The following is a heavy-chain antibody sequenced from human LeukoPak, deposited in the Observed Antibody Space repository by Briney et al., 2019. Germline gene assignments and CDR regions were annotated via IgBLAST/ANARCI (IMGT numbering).Heavy chain of an antibody. V-gene: IGHV4-39*07. Sequence: PSETLSLTCIVSGGSISSSVYYWGWIRQPPGKGLEWIGSYYYSANTYYNPSLNSRVSISLDTSKNEVSPKLSSVTAADTAVYYCAKGTVIKYYPLTYDALDIWGQGTMVTVFS. CDR1: GGSISSSVYY. D-gene: IGHD4-11*01. CDR2: YYYSANT. J-gene: IGHJ3*02. CDR3: AKGTVIKYYPLTYDALDI.